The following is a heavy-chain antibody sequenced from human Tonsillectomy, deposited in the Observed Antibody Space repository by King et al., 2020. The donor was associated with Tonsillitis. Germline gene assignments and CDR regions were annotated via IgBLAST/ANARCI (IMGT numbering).Heavy chain of an antibody. CDR2: ISYDGSNK. D-gene: IGHD3-10*01. J-gene: IGHJ6*03. CDR3: ARDWGALWPTYYMDV. Sequence: VQLVESGGGVVQPGRSLRLSCAASGFTFSSYVMHWVRQAPGKGLEWVAVISYDGSNKYYADSVKGRFTISRDNSKNTLYLQMNSLRAEDTAVYYCARDWGALWPTYYMDVWGKGTTVTVSS. V-gene: IGHV3-30-3*01. CDR1: GFTFSSYV.